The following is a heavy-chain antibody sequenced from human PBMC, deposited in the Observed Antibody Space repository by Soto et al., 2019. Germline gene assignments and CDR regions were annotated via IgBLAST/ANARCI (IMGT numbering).Heavy chain of an antibody. CDR1: GGSISSYY. Sequence: SETLSLTCTVSGGSISSYYWSWIRQPPGKGLEWIGYIYYSGSTNYNPSLKSRVTISVDTSKNQFSLKLSSVTAADTAVYHCARVFEGYYYGSGSFYYFDYWGQGTLVTVSS. CDR2: IYYSGST. CDR3: ARVFEGYYYGSGSFYYFDY. V-gene: IGHV4-59*01. D-gene: IGHD3-10*01. J-gene: IGHJ4*02.